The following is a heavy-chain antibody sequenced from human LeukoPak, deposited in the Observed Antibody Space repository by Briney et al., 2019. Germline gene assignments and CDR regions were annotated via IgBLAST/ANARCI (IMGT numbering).Heavy chain of an antibody. CDR3: AKDPSALTIGDDY. CDR1: GFTFGSYD. D-gene: IGHD5-24*01. V-gene: IGHV3-23*01. J-gene: IGHJ4*02. Sequence: GGSLRLSCAASGFTFGSYDMRWVRQAPGKGLEWVSTIHPSGTNTHYADSVKRRFTISRDNSKNKLFLLMSTLRADDTAIYYCAKDPSALTIGDDYWGQGTLVTVSS. CDR2: IHPSGTNT.